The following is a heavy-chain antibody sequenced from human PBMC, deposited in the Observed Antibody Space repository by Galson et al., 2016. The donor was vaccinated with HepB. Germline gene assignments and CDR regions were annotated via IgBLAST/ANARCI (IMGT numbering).Heavy chain of an antibody. CDR2: ISDSETS. D-gene: IGHD4-17*01. CDR3: ASSPAPRGDYFYFGY. Sequence: TLSLTCTVSGGSVTSGSYYWSWIRQPPGKGLEWIGYISDSETSYFNPSLKSRITMSVDTSKNHVSLNLTSVTAADTAVYYCASSPAPRGDYFYFGYWGQGTLVPVSS. J-gene: IGHJ4*02. V-gene: IGHV4-30-4*08. CDR1: GGSVTSGSYY.